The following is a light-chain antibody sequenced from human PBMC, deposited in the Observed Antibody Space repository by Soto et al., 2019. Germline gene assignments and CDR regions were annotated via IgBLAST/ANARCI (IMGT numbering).Light chain of an antibody. CDR3: QQSTGPTTT. Sequence: IVLTQTPLSSAVALGERASISCGSSERLLHIDGTTYLSWLQQRPGQPPRVXXYKISDRLSGVPDRFSGSVVGTDGTITITRLEIEDSAVYFCQQSTGPTTTFGQGTRLEIK. V-gene: IGKV2-24*01. J-gene: IGKJ5*01. CDR1: ERLLHIDGTTY. CDR2: KIS.